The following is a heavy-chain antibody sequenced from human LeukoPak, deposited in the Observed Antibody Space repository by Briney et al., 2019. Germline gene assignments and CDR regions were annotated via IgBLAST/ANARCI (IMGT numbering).Heavy chain of an antibody. Sequence: SETLSLTCAVYGGSFSGYYWSWIRLPPGKGLEWIGEINHSGSTNYNPSLKSRVTISVDTSKNQFSLKLSSVTAADTAVYYCARGVKIFGVVIHKGNWFDPWGQGTLVTVSS. CDR2: INHSGST. D-gene: IGHD3-3*01. J-gene: IGHJ5*02. CDR1: GGSFSGYY. CDR3: ARGVKIFGVVIHKGNWFDP. V-gene: IGHV4-34*01.